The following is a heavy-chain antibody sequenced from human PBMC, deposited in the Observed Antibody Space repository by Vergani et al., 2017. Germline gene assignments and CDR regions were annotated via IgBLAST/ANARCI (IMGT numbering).Heavy chain of an antibody. CDR1: GGSFSGYY. CDR3: ARGFESVTRAFDY. V-gene: IGHV4-34*01. CDR2: INHILIT. D-gene: IGHD3-9*01. Sequence: QVQLQQWGAGLLKPSETLSLTCAVYGGSFSGYYWSWIRHPPGKGLEWIGEINHILITNYNPSLKSLVTISVDTSKNQFSLKLSSVTAADTAVYYCARGFESVTRAFDYWGQGTLVTVSS. J-gene: IGHJ4*02.